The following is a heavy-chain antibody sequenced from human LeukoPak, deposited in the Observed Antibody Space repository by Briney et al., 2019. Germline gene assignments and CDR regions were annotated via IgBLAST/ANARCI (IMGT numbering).Heavy chain of an antibody. V-gene: IGHV1-69*04. CDR1: GGIFSSYA. J-gene: IGHJ4*02. CDR3: ARESEYSSSYLMGYFDY. D-gene: IGHD6-13*01. Sequence: ASVKVSCKASGGIFSSYAISWVRQAPGQGLEWMGRIIPILGIANYAQKFQGRVTITADKSTSTAYMELSSLRSEDTAVYYCARESEYSSSYLMGYFDYWGQGTLVTVSS. CDR2: IIPILGIA.